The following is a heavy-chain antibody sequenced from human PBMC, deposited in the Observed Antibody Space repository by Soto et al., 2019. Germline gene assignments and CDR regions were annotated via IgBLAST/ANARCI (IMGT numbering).Heavy chain of an antibody. CDR2: INPNSGGT. CDR3: ARDLQPRGSSTKDGMDV. J-gene: IGHJ6*02. CDR1: GYTFTGYY. V-gene: IGHV1-2*04. Sequence: ASVKVSCKASGYTFTGYYMHWVRQAPGQGLEWMGWINPNSGGTNYAQKFQGWVTMTRDTSISTAYMELSRLRSDDTAVYYCARDLQPRGSSTKDGMDVWGQGTTVTVSS. D-gene: IGHD1-26*01.